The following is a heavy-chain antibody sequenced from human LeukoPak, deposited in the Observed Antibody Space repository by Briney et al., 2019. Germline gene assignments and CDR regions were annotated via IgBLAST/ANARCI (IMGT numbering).Heavy chain of an antibody. D-gene: IGHD6-13*01. V-gene: IGHV1-46*01. Sequence: ASVKVSCKASGYTFISYYMHWVRQAHGQGLEWMGIINPSGGSTSYAQKFQGRVTMTRDTSTSTVYMELSSLRSEDTAVYYCAREQQLGQTFDYWGQGTLVTVSS. CDR2: INPSGGST. CDR3: AREQQLGQTFDY. J-gene: IGHJ4*02. CDR1: GYTFISYY.